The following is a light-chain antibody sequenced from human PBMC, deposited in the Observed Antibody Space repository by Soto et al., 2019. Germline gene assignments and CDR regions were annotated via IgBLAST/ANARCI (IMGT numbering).Light chain of an antibody. J-gene: IGLJ1*01. CDR2: EVS. V-gene: IGLV2-14*01. CDR3: SSYTSSSTPYV. Sequence: ALTQPTSVSGSPGQSITISCTGTSSDVGGYNYVSWYQQHPGKAPKLMIYEVSNRPSGVSNRFSGSKSGNTASLTISGLQAEDEADYYCSSYTSSSTPYVFGTGTKVTVL. CDR1: SSDVGGYNY.